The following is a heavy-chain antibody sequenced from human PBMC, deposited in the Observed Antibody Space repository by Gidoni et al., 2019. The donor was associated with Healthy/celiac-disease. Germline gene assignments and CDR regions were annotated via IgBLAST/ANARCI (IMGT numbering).Heavy chain of an antibody. CDR3: ARINTFGGVIPTDY. D-gene: IGHD3-16*02. CDR1: GFTLVSYS. CDR2: ISSSSSYI. J-gene: IGHJ4*02. V-gene: IGHV3-21*01. Sequence: EVQLVESGGGLVKPGGSLRLSCAASGFTLVSYSMNWVRQAPGKGLEWVSSISSSSSYIYYADSVKGRFTISRDNAKNSLYLQMNSLRAEDTAVYYCARINTFGGVIPTDYWGQGTLVTVSS.